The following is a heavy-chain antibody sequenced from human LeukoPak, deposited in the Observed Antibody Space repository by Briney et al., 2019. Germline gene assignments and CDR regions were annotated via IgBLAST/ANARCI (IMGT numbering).Heavy chain of an antibody. D-gene: IGHD6-19*01. CDR2: IKVDGIEK. CDR3: ARDSAGSGWVY. J-gene: IGHJ4*02. V-gene: IGHV3-7*04. Sequence: GGSLRLSCVASGFIFSDYWMSWVRQAPGKGPEWVANIKVDGIEKYYADSVKGRFTISRDNAKNSLYLHMNSLRAEDTAVYYCARDSAGSGWVYWGQGTLVTVSS. CDR1: GFIFSDYW.